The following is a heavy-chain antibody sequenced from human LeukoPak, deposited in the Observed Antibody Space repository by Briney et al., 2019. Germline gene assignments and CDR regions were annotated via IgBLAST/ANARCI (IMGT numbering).Heavy chain of an antibody. D-gene: IGHD3-9*01. Sequence: GGSLRLSCAASGFIFSNYGMHWVRQAPGKGLEWVAFIRSDGNNKYYGDSVKGRFSISRDLSKNTLYLQMNSLRDEDTAIYYCAKGPTQRFFDPQSYYMDVWGKGTTVTISS. CDR1: GFIFSNYG. J-gene: IGHJ6*03. CDR2: IRSDGNNK. CDR3: AKGPTQRFFDPQSYYMDV. V-gene: IGHV3-30*02.